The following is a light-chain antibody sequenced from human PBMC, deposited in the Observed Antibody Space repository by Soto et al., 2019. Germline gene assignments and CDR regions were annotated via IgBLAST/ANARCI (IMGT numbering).Light chain of an antibody. Sequence: EIVMTQSPATLSVSPGERATLSCRASQSISSNLAWYQQKPGQAPRLLIYGASTRATGIPATFSGSGSGTESTLTISSLQSQDFAVYHCQQYNNWPFTFGPGTKVDIK. J-gene: IGKJ3*01. CDR2: GAS. V-gene: IGKV3-15*01. CDR3: QQYNNWPFT. CDR1: QSISSN.